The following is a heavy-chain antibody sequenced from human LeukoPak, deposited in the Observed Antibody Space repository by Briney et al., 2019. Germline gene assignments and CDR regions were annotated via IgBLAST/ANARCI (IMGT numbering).Heavy chain of an antibody. V-gene: IGHV6-1*01. Sequence: SQTLSLTFANPVDTDSSNRADWDCIRQSPSRGLEWLGRTYYRSKWSNDYALSVRSRITINTETSKNQFSLQLKFVTPEDTAVYERARLVGVLVVYWGQGTLVTVSS. CDR3: ARLVGVLVVY. J-gene: IGHJ4*02. D-gene: IGHD3-22*01. CDR2: TYYRSKWSN. CDR1: VDTDSSNRAD.